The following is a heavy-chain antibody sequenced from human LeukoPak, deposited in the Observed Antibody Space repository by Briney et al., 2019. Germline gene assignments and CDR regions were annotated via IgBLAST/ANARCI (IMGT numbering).Heavy chain of an antibody. J-gene: IGHJ4*02. Sequence: GGSLRLSCAASGFTFSTYTMAWVRQAPGKGLEWVSDINASGSRIYYADFVRGRFTVSRDNSKNTLYLQMSSLRAEGTAIYYCARAGSVSYYDQWGQGTLVIVSS. D-gene: IGHD3-10*01. CDR1: GFTFSTYT. CDR2: INASGSRI. V-gene: IGHV3-23*01. CDR3: ARAGSVSYYDQ.